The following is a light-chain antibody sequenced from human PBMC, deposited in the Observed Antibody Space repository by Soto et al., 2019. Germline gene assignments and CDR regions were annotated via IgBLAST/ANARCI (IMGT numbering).Light chain of an antibody. Sequence: QSVLTQPASVSGSPGQSITISCSGTSSDIGSYDHVAWYQQFPGKSPKLIIYAVSDRPSGVSDRFSGSKSGISASLTISGLQTEDEPDYSCISYNDSQSYLFGTGTKVTV. J-gene: IGLJ1*01. V-gene: IGLV2-14*03. CDR1: SSDIGSYDH. CDR3: ISYNDSQSYL. CDR2: AVS.